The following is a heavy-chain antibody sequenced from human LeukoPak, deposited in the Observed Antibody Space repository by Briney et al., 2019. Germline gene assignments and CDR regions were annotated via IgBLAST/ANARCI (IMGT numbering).Heavy chain of an antibody. V-gene: IGHV1-69*01. CDR2: IIPIFGTA. Sequence: SVKVSFKASGGTFSSYAISWVRQAPGQGLEWMGGIIPIFGTANYAQKFQGRVTITADESTSTAYMELSSLRSEDTAVYYCARDFSQGMYGADAFDIWGQGTMVTVSS. D-gene: IGHD4-17*01. J-gene: IGHJ3*02. CDR3: ARDFSQGMYGADAFDI. CDR1: GGTFSSYA.